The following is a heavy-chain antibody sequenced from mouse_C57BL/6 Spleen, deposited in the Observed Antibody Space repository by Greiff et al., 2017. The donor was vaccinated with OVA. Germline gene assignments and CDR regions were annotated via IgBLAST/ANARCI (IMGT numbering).Heavy chain of an antibody. CDR3: ARSTTVYYFDY. CDR1: GYSFTGYF. Sequence: VQLQQSGPELVKPGDSVKISCKASGYSFTGYFMNWVMQSHGKSLEWIGRINPYNGDTFYNQKFKGKATLTVDKSSSTAHMELRSLTSEDSAVYYCARSTTVYYFDYWGQCTTLTVSS. CDR2: INPYNGDT. V-gene: IGHV1-20*01. D-gene: IGHD1-1*01. J-gene: IGHJ2*01.